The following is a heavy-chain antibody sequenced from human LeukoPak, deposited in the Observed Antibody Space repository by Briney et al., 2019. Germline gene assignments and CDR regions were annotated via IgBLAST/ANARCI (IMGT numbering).Heavy chain of an antibody. Sequence: GASVKVSCTASGYTFTSYGIIWVRQAPGQGLQWMGWISAHNGNTNYAQKLQGRVTMTTDTSTSTVYMELRSLRSDDTAVYYCARAQTTLLLDYWGQGTLVTVSS. CDR1: GYTFTSYG. CDR2: ISAHNGNT. CDR3: ARAQTTLLLDY. D-gene: IGHD4-11*01. V-gene: IGHV1-18*01. J-gene: IGHJ4*02.